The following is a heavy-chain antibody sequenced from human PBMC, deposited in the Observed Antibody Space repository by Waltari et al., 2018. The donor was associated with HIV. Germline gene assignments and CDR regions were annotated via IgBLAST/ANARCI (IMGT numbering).Heavy chain of an antibody. J-gene: IGHJ4*02. CDR2: ISSSSSTI. V-gene: IGHV3-48*04. D-gene: IGHD6-13*01. Sequence: EVQLVESGGGLVQPGGSLRLSCAASGFTFSSYSMNWVRQAPGKGLEWVSYISSSSSTIYYADSVKGRFTISRDNAKNSLYLQMNSLRAEDTAVYYCAREGYSSSVYIDYWGQGTLVTVSS. CDR3: AREGYSSSVYIDY. CDR1: GFTFSSYS.